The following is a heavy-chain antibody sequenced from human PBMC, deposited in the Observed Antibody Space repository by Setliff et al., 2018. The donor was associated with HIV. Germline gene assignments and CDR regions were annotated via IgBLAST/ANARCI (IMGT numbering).Heavy chain of an antibody. CDR2: MYHTGST. Sequence: PSETLSLTCAVSGYSISSGCYWGWIRQPPGKGLEWIGSMYHTGSTYYSPSLKSRVTISVDTSKNQFSLTLSSVTAADTAMYYCARQPGRAAMGRENYYYYYMDVWGKGTTVTVSS. J-gene: IGHJ6*03. CDR1: GYSISSGCY. CDR3: ARQPGRAAMGRENYYYYYMDV. D-gene: IGHD2-2*01. V-gene: IGHV4-38-2*01.